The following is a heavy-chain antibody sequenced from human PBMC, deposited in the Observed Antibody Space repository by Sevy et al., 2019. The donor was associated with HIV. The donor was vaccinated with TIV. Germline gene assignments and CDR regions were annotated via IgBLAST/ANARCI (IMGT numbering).Heavy chain of an antibody. J-gene: IGHJ5*02. CDR1: GASINSTPYY. CDR2: LYYSGST. D-gene: IGHD1-20*01. V-gene: IGHV4-39*01. CDR3: ATRYCITDNCSPGAWFDP. Sequence: SETLSLTCTVSGASINSTPYYWAWIRQPPGKRLEWIGSLYYSGSTYYNPSLKSRVTISVDTSKTHFSLKMNSVTAADTSVYYCATRYCITDNCSPGAWFDPWGQGTLVTVSS.